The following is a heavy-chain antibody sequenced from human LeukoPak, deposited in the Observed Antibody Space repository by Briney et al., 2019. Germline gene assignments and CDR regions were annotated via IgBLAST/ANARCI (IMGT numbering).Heavy chain of an antibody. CDR2: IYSGGST. J-gene: IGHJ4*02. V-gene: IGHV3-53*01. CDR1: GFIVSSNY. Sequence: PGGSLRLSCAASGFIVSSNYMSWVRQAPGKGLEWVSVIYSGGSTYYADSVKGRFTISRDNSKNTLYLQMNSLRAEDTAVYYCARDSHGGSYYRLDYWGQGTLVTVSS. CDR3: ARDSHGGSYYRLDY. D-gene: IGHD1-26*01.